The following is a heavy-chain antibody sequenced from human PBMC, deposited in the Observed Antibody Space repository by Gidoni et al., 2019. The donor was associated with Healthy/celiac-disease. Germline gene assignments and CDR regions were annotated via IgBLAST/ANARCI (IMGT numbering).Heavy chain of an antibody. Sequence: QVQLVQSGAEVKKPGASVKVSCKASGYTFTSYGISWVRQAPGQGLEWMGWISAYNGNTNYAQKLQGRVTMTTDTSTSTAYMELRSLRSDDTAVYYWARDKEGTMVRGVIRPNNWFDPWGQGTLVTVSS. D-gene: IGHD3-10*01. J-gene: IGHJ5*02. CDR2: ISAYNGNT. CDR3: ARDKEGTMVRGVIRPNNWFDP. CDR1: GYTFTSYG. V-gene: IGHV1-18*01.